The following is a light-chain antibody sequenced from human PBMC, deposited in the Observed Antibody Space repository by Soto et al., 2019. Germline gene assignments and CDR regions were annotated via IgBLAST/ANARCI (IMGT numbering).Light chain of an antibody. J-gene: IGLJ1*01. V-gene: IGLV1-40*01. Sequence: QSVLTQPPSVSGAPGQRVTISATGSSSNIGAGYDVHWYQQLPGTAPKPLIHGNTKRPSGVPDRFSGSKSGTSASLAITGLQAEDEADYYCQSYDSSLSGYVFGTGTKRTV. CDR1: SSNIGAGYD. CDR3: QSYDSSLSGYV. CDR2: GNT.